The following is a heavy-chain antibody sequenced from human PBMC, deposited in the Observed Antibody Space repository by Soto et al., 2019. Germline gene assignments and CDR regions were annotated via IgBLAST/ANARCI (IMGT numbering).Heavy chain of an antibody. CDR2: ISGSGGST. D-gene: IGHD3-9*01. CDR3: AKAYDILTGYDY. J-gene: IGHJ4*02. CDR1: GFTFSSYA. Sequence: GGSLRLSCAASGFTFSSYAMSWVRQAPGKGLEWVSAISGSGGSTYYADSVKGRFTISRDNSKNTLYPQMNSLRAEDTAVYYCAKAYDILTGYDYWGQGTLVTVSS. V-gene: IGHV3-23*01.